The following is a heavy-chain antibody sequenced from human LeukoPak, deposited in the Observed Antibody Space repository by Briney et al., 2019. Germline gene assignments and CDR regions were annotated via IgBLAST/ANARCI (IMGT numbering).Heavy chain of an antibody. J-gene: IGHJ4*02. CDR3: VTTWGDY. CDR1: GFTFSNHW. D-gene: IGHD3-16*01. CDR2: IKTDGTIT. V-gene: IGHV3-74*01. Sequence: GGSLRLSCAVAGFTFSNHWMYWVRQVPGKGLVCVSAIKTDGTITNYADSVKGRFTISRDNAKNTLYLQMNGLRAEDTAIYYCVTTWGDYWGQGTLVTVSS.